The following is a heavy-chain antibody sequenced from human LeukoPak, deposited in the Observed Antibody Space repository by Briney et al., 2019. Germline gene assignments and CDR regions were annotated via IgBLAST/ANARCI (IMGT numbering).Heavy chain of an antibody. Sequence: SETLSLTCTVSGGSISSYYWSWIRQPPGQGLEWIGYIYYSGSTNYNPSLKSRVTISVDTSKNQFSLKLSSVTAADTAVYYCARGYCSGGSCYSEAFDIWGQGTMVTVSS. CDR2: IYYSGST. J-gene: IGHJ3*02. CDR1: GGSISSYY. V-gene: IGHV4-59*01. D-gene: IGHD2-15*01. CDR3: ARGYCSGGSCYSEAFDI.